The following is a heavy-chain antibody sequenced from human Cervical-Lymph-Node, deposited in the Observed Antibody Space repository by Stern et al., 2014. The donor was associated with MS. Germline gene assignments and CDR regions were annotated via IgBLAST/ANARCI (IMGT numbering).Heavy chain of an antibody. CDR2: IFYSGST. CDR3: ARVIRGTLGMDV. D-gene: IGHD3-16*01. J-gene: IGHJ6*02. V-gene: IGHV4-30-4*01. Sequence: QLQLQESGPGLVKPSQTLSLTCTVSGGSISSDDYYWSWIRQPPGKGLEWIGYIFYSGSTSYNPSLKSRVTISVDTSKNQFSLKLSSVTAADTAVYYCARVIRGTLGMDVWGQGTTVTVSS. CDR1: GGSISSDDYY.